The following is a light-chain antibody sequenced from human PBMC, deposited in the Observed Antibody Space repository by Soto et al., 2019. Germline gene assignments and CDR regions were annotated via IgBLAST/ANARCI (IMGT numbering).Light chain of an antibody. Sequence: EIVLTQSQGTLSLSPGERATLSCRASQSVINNYLAWYQQKPGQAPRLLIYGASNRATGIPARFSGSGSGTDFTLTISSLEPEDFAVYYCQQCSNWPVTFGQGTRLEIK. J-gene: IGKJ5*01. CDR3: QQCSNWPVT. CDR2: GAS. CDR1: QSVINNY. V-gene: IGKV3-11*01.